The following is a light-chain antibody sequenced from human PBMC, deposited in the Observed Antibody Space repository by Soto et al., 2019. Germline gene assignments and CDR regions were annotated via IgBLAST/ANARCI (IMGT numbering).Light chain of an antibody. CDR3: SSYKSSSTLPDV. J-gene: IGLJ1*01. CDR2: DVN. V-gene: IGLV2-14*01. Sequence: QSALTQPASVSGSPGQSITISCTGTSSDVGGYNLVSWYQQYPDKAPTLMIFDVNTRPSGVSNRFSGSKSGNTASLTISGLQAEDEADYYRSSYKSSSTLPDVFGTGTKLTVL. CDR1: SSDVGGYNL.